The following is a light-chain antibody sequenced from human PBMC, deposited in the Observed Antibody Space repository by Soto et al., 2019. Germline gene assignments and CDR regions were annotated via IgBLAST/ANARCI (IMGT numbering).Light chain of an antibody. V-gene: IGLV1-44*01. CDR3: SAWDDTLSGWV. CDR2: SND. J-gene: IGLJ3*02. CDR1: GSNIGSQT. Sequence: QSVLTQPPSASGTPGQRVTISCSGSGSNIGSQTVTWYQQLPGTAPKLLIYSNDQRRSGVPDRFSGSKSGTSASLAIGGLQSDDEADYYCSAWDDTLSGWVFGGGTKVTVL.